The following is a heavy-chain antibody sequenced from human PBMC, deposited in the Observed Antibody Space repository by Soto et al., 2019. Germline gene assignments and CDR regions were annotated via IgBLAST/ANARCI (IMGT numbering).Heavy chain of an antibody. CDR2: INSDGSNT. D-gene: IGHD1-26*01. V-gene: IGHV3-74*01. CDR1: GFIFGTYW. Sequence: GGSLRLSCAASGFIFGTYWMHWVRQAPGKGLVWVARINSDGSNTNYADSVKGRFTIFRVNAKNTLHLQMSSLRAEDTAVYYCERESTTTDYWGQGTLVTVSS. J-gene: IGHJ4*02. CDR3: ERESTTTDY.